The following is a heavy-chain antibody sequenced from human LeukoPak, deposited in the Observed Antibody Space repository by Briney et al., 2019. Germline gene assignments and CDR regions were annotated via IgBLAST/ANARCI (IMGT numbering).Heavy chain of an antibody. CDR2: IYSGGST. V-gene: IGHV3-53*04. Sequence: GGSLRLSCAASGFTVSSNYMSWVRQAPGKGLEWVSVIYSGGSTYYADSVKGRFTISRHNSKNTLYLQMNSLRAEDTAVYYCERHYGSGSYDWFDPWGQGTLVTVSS. CDR1: GFTVSSNY. D-gene: IGHD3-10*01. J-gene: IGHJ5*02. CDR3: ERHYGSGSYDWFDP.